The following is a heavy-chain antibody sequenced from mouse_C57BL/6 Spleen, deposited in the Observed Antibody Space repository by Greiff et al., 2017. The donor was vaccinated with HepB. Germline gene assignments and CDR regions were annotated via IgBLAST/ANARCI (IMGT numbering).Heavy chain of an antibody. J-gene: IGHJ2*01. CDR3: ARERSGYFDY. CDR1: GFTFSDYG. CDR2: ISNLAYSI. V-gene: IGHV5-15*04. D-gene: IGHD3-2*02. Sequence: EVKLVESGGGLVQPGGSLKLSCAASGFTFSDYGMAWVRQAPRKGPEWVAFISNLAYSIYYADTVTGRFTISRENAKNTLYLEMSSLRSEDTAMYYCARERSGYFDYWGQGTTLTVSS.